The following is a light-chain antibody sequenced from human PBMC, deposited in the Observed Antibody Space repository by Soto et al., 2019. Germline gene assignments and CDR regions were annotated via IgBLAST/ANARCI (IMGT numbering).Light chain of an antibody. CDR2: LAS. CDR1: QKINNF. Sequence: IQMTQSPSSLSASLGDRITVTCRASQKINNFLNWYQQKPGKAPKLLIFLASTLETGVPARFGGSGSGTDFTLTISNVQPEDSATYYCQQSLGNPRTFGGVTRVDIQ. V-gene: IGKV1-39*01. CDR3: QQSLGNPRT. J-gene: IGKJ4*01.